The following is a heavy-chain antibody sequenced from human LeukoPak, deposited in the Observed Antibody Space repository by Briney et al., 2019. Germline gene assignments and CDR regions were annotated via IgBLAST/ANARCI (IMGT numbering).Heavy chain of an antibody. CDR1: GFTFSSYS. CDR3: ARTVVKQWMAFDY. CDR2: ISSSSTI. V-gene: IGHV3-48*04. J-gene: IGHJ4*02. Sequence: GGSLRLSCAASGFTFSSYSMNWVRQAPGKWLEWVSYISSSSTIYYADSVKGRFTISRDNAKNSLYLQMNSLRAEDAAVYYCARTVVKQWMAFDYLGQGTLVTVSP. D-gene: IGHD6-19*01.